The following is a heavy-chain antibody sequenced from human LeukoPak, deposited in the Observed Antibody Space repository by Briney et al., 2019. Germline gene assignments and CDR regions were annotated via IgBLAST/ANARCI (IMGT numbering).Heavy chain of an antibody. V-gene: IGHV1-69*04. CDR2: IIPILGIA. J-gene: IGHJ4*02. Sequence: SVKVSCKASGGTFSSYAISWVRQAPGQGLEWMGRIIPILGIANYAQKFQGRVTITADKSTSTAYMELSSLRSEDTAVYYCARVHSSGEDLDYWGQGTLVTVSS. CDR3: ARVHSSGEDLDY. CDR1: GGTFSSYA. D-gene: IGHD3-22*01.